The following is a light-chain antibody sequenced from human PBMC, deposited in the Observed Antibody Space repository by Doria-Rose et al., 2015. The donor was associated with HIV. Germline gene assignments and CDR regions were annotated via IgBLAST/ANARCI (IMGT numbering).Light chain of an antibody. CDR3: QKYNSAPLT. J-gene: IGKJ4*01. CDR1: QDINNF. Sequence: QVTQSPSSLSASVGDRVTITCRASQDINNFLAWYQQKPGKLPKLLIYAASTLHSGVPSRFSGSGSGTDFTLTISSLQPEDVATYYCQKYNSAPLTFGGGTRVEIK. V-gene: IGKV1-27*01. CDR2: AAS.